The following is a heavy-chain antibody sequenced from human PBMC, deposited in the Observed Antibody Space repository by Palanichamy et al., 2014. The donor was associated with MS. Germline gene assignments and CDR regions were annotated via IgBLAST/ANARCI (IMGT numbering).Heavy chain of an antibody. D-gene: IGHD1-7*01. CDR2: INTDNGNT. V-gene: IGHV1-3*04. J-gene: IGHJ4*02. CDR1: GYPFTSYA. Sequence: QVQFVQSGAEVKKPGASVKISCRASGYPFTSYAIHWVRQAPGQTLECLGWINTDNGNTKYSQNFQGRVTISRDTAATTAYMELRGLRSEDTALYYCARGVTGTIDSWGQGTPVTVSS. CDR3: ARGVTGTIDS.